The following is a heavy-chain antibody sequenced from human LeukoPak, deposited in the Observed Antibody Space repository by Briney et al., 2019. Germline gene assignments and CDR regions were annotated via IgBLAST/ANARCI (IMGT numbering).Heavy chain of an antibody. Sequence: SAPTLVNPTQTLTLTCTFSGFSLRNTGVAVGWIRQPPGKALEWLAVNYWNNDKSYNASLKNSIPIPKDTSKNQVVLTITNMDPVDTGTYYCAHKGIGAGSYTMWGQGALVTVSS. CDR1: GFSLRNTGVA. CDR2: NYWNNDK. V-gene: IGHV2-5*01. J-gene: IGHJ4*02. D-gene: IGHD3-10*01. CDR3: AHKGIGAGSYTM.